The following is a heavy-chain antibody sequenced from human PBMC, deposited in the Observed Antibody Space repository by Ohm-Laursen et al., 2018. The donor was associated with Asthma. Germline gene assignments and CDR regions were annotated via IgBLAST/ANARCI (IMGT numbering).Heavy chain of an antibody. CDR1: GFTFSSYA. D-gene: IGHD2-15*01. V-gene: IGHV3-30*03. Sequence: SLRLSCTASGFTFSSYAMSWVRQAPGKGLEWVAVISYDGSNKYYADSVKGRFTISRDNSKNTLYLQMNSLRAEDTAVYYCARDAQDKDYYYGMDVWGQGTTVTVSS. CDR2: ISYDGSNK. J-gene: IGHJ6*02. CDR3: ARDAQDKDYYYGMDV.